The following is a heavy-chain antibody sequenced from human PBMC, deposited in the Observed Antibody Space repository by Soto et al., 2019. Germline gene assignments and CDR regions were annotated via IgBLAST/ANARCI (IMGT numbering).Heavy chain of an antibody. Sequence: PSETLSLTCAVYGGSFSGYYWSWIRQPPGKGLEWIGEINHSGSTNYNPSLKSRVTISVDTSKNQFSLKLSSVTAADTAVYYCARGETKEDRVWDYPWFDPWGQGTLVTVSS. D-gene: IGHD1-7*01. CDR1: GGSFSGYY. CDR3: ARGETKEDRVWDYPWFDP. CDR2: INHSGST. V-gene: IGHV4-34*01. J-gene: IGHJ5*02.